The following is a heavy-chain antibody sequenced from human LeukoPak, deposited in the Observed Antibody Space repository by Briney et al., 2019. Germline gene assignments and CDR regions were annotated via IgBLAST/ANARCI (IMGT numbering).Heavy chain of an antibody. J-gene: IGHJ4*02. V-gene: IGHV3-53*01. D-gene: IGHD1-26*01. CDR1: GFTVSSNY. Sequence: GGSLRLSCAASGFTVSSNYMSWVRQAPGKGLEWVSVIYSGGSTYYADSVKGRFTISRDNSKNTLYLQMNSLRAEDTAVYYCARDSGSYSEFDYWGQGTLVTVSS. CDR3: ARDSGSYSEFDY. CDR2: IYSGGST.